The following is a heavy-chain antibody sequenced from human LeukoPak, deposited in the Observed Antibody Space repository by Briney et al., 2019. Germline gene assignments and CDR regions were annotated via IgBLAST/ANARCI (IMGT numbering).Heavy chain of an antibody. V-gene: IGHV3-23*01. CDR1: GFTFNNYA. CDR2: IGGSGDGT. Sequence: GGSLRLSCVVSGFTFNNYAMTWVRQAPGKGLEWVSGIGGSGDGTFYADSVRGRFTVSRDNSKNTLYLQMNRLRAEDTAVYYCAREGYCGSTSCYPVDWGQGTLVTVSS. CDR3: AREGYCGSTSCYPVD. D-gene: IGHD2-2*01. J-gene: IGHJ4*02.